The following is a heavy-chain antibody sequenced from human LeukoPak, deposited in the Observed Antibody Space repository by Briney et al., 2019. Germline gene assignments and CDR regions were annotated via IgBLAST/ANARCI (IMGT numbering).Heavy chain of an antibody. V-gene: IGHV3-33*01. J-gene: IGHJ4*02. CDR1: GFSFSRYG. Sequence: GRSLRLSCAASGFSFSRYGMHWVRQAPGKGLEWVAVIWYDRSNKYYADSVKGRFTISRDNSKNTLYLQMNSLKTEDTAVYYCTTDPTIWQWLLLGWGQGTLVTVSS. CDR3: TTDPTIWQWLLLG. CDR2: IWYDRSNK. D-gene: IGHD3-22*01.